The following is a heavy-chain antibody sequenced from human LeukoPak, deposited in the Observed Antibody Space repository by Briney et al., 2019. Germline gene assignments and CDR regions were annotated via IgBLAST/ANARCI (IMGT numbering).Heavy chain of an antibody. CDR1: GYIITMYH. J-gene: IGHJ4*02. V-gene: IGHV1-46*01. CDR2: SRTSGTT. D-gene: IGHD3-9*01. CDR3: AREGPDTFYFDS. Sequence: GASVKVYCKASGYIITMYHMLWVRQAPGQGLERMGISRTSGTTLNAQEFRGRVTMTRDTSTSTVYMEQSSQTSEDTAVFYCAREGPDTFYFDSWGQGTLVTVSS.